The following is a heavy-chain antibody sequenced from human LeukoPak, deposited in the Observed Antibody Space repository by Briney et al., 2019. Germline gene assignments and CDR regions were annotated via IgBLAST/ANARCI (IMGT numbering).Heavy chain of an antibody. D-gene: IGHD3-22*01. CDR2: IYYSGST. V-gene: IGHV4-59*01. J-gene: IGHJ4*02. Sequence: SETLSLTCTASGGSISSYYWSWIRQPPGKGLEWIGYIYYSGSTNYNPSLKSRVTISVDTSKNQFSLKLSPVTAADTAVYYCAREGYDSSGYYFVYWGQGTLVTVSS. CDR1: GGSISSYY. CDR3: AREGYDSSGYYFVY.